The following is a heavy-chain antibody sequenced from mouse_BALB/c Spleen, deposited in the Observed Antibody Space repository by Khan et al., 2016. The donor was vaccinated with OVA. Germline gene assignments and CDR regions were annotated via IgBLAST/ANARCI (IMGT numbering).Heavy chain of an antibody. CDR1: GFTFSTYG. CDR3: TRLAYYYDSEGFAY. Sequence: EVQLVESGGDLVKPGGSLKLSCAASGFTFSTYGMSWVRQAPDKRLEWVATVSTGGSYTYYPDSVKGRFTISSDNAKNTLYLQMSGLRSEETAMFYCTRLAYYYDSEGFAYWGQGTLVTVSA. J-gene: IGHJ3*01. CDR2: VSTGGSYT. V-gene: IGHV5-6*01. D-gene: IGHD1-1*01.